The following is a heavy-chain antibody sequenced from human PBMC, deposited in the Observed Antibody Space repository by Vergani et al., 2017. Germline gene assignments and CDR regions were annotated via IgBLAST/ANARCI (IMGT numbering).Heavy chain of an antibody. CDR1: GFTFIMHA. Sequence: EVQLLESGGDLVQPGGSLRLSCTASGFTFIMHAMSWVRQAPGKGLEWVSTLSASDRRTHYADSVKGRFTISRDISKNTLFLHMNSLRPEDTALYYCARDRSANYYGSGSPDYYYGMDVWGQGTTVTVSS. CDR2: LSASDRRT. D-gene: IGHD3-10*01. J-gene: IGHJ6*02. V-gene: IGHV3-23*01. CDR3: ARDRSANYYGSGSPDYYYGMDV.